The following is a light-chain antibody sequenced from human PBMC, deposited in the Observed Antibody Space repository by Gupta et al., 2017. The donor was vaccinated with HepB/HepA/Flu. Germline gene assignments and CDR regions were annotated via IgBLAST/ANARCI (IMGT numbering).Light chain of an antibody. CDR2: LGS. CDR3: MQALQTPRT. CDR1: QSLLHSNGYNY. V-gene: IGKV2-28*01. Sequence: DIVMIQSPLSLPVTPGEPASISCRSSQSLLHSNGYNYLDWYLQKPGQSPQLLIYLGSTRASGVPDRFSGSGSGTDFTMKISRVEAEDVGVYYCMQALQTPRTFGQGTKVEIK. J-gene: IGKJ1*01.